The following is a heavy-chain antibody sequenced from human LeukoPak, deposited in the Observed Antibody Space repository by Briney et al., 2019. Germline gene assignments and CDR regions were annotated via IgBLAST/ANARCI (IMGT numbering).Heavy chain of an antibody. V-gene: IGHV4-61*01. Sequence: KSSETLSLTCTVSGGSVSSGSYYWSWIRQPPGKGLEWIGYIYYSGSTNYNPSLKSRVTISVDTSKNQFSLKLSSVTAADTAVYHWAREAMYSYGNNFDYWGQGTLVTVSS. CDR1: GGSVSSGSYY. D-gene: IGHD5-18*01. J-gene: IGHJ4*02. CDR3: AREAMYSYGNNFDY. CDR2: IYYSGST.